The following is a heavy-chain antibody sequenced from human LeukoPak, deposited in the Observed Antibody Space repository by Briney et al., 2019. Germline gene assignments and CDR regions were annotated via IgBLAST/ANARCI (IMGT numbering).Heavy chain of an antibody. CDR1: GFTFRDYY. Sequence: GGSLRLSCVVSGFTFRDYYMSWIRLGPGKGLEWVSFISSSGDTIYYADSVKGRFTISRDNAKNSVYLQMNSLRAEDTAVYYCARDPGDYYDHSGSFEYWGQGTLVTVSS. V-gene: IGHV3-11*01. CDR3: ARDPGDYYDHSGSFEY. J-gene: IGHJ4*02. D-gene: IGHD3-22*01. CDR2: ISSSGDTI.